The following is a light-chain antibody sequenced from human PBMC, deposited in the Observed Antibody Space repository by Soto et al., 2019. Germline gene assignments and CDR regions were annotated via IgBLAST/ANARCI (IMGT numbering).Light chain of an antibody. J-gene: IGKJ2*01. V-gene: IGKV1-39*01. CDR2: PAS. CDR1: QSISSY. Sequence: DIQMTQSPSSLSAFVGDRVTITCRASQSISSYLNWYQQKPGKAPNLLIYPASSLQSGVPSRFSGSGSGTDFTLTISSLQPEGFATYYCQQSYSTPHTFGQGTKLEIK. CDR3: QQSYSTPHT.